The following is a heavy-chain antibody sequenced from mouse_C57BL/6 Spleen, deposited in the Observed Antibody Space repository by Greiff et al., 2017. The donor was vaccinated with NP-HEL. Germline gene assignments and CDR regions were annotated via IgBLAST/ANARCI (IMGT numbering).Heavy chain of an antibody. J-gene: IGHJ1*03. Sequence: QVTLKVSGAELVRPGTSVKVSCKASGYAFTNYLIEWVKQRPGQGLEWIGVINPGSGGTNYNEKFKGKATLTADKYSSTAYMQLSSLTSEDSAVYYCARDPRYFEVWGTGTTVTVSS. CDR1: GYAFTNYL. V-gene: IGHV1-54*01. CDR3: ARDPRYFEV. CDR2: INPGSGGT.